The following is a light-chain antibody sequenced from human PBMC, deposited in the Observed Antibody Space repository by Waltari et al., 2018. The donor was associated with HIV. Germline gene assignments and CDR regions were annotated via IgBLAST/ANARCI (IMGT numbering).Light chain of an antibody. J-gene: IGKJ5*01. Sequence: DIHMTQSPSTLSAFIGDRVTITCRASQSVNTWLAWYQQKPGKAPKLLIHKASTLEKGVSPLFSGYGSGTEFTLNIDSLEPDDFATYYCQQYDRDPSFGQGTRLE. CDR3: QQYDRDPS. CDR2: KAS. V-gene: IGKV1-5*03. CDR1: QSVNTW.